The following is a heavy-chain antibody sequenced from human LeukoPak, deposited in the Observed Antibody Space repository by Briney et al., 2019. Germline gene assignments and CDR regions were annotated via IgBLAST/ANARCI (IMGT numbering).Heavy chain of an antibody. CDR3: ARDPGIAAAERWFDP. CDR1: GYTFTSYD. Sequence: ASVKVSCKASGYTFTSYDINWVRQATGQGLEWMGWMNPNSGNTGYAQKFQGRVTMTRNTSISTAYMELSSLRSEDTAVYYCARDPGIAAAERWFDPWGQGTLVTVSS. D-gene: IGHD6-13*01. CDR2: MNPNSGNT. V-gene: IGHV1-8*01. J-gene: IGHJ5*02.